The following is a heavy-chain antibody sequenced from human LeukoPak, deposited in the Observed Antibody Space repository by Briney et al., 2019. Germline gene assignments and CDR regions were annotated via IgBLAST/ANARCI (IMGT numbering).Heavy chain of an antibody. CDR3: ARDSYDYVWGSYRYTYFDY. CDR2: IIPILGIA. D-gene: IGHD3-16*02. CDR1: GYTFTGYY. J-gene: IGHJ4*02. Sequence: SVKVSCKASGYTFTGYYMHWVRQAPGQGLEWMGRIIPILGIANYAQKFQGRVTITADKSTSTAYMELSSLRSEDTAVYYCARDSYDYVWGSYRYTYFDYWGQGTLVTVSS. V-gene: IGHV1-69*04.